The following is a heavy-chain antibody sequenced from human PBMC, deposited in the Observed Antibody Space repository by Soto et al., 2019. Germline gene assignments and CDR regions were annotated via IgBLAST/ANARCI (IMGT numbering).Heavy chain of an antibody. V-gene: IGHV5-51*01. D-gene: IGHD3-22*01. CDR3: GRKEKSGYFNGFDT. CDR1: GYRFTSYW. Sequence: PGESLKISCRTSGYRFTSYWIAWVRQMPGKGLEWMGIIFPSDSDTRDSPSFQGQVTISADRSTSTVFLQWASLKASDTAVYFCGRKEKSGYFNGFDTWGQGTLVTVSS. J-gene: IGHJ5*02. CDR2: IFPSDSDT.